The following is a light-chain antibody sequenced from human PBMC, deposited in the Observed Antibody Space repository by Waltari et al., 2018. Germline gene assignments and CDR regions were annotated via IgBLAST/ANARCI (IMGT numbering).Light chain of an antibody. CDR2: SNN. V-gene: IGLV1-44*01. CDR3: AAWDDSLKAVL. J-gene: IGLJ2*01. Sequence: QSVLTQPPSASGTPGQRVTISCSGSSSNIGSNTVNWYQQLPGTAPKLLIYSNNQRPSGVPDRFSGAKSGTSASLAISGRQSEDEADYYWAAWDDSLKAVLLGGGTKLTVL. CDR1: SSNIGSNT.